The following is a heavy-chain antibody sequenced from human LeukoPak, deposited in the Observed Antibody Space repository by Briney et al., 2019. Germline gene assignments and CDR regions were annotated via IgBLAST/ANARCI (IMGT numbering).Heavy chain of an antibody. V-gene: IGHV3-21*01. D-gene: IGHD6-19*01. CDR2: ISSGSSYI. CDR1: GFTFSSYA. CDR3: AREARLVPSAHDAFDI. J-gene: IGHJ3*02. Sequence: PGGSLRLSCAASGFTFSSYAMQWVRQAPGKGLEWVSSISSGSSYIYYADSVKGRFTISRDNAKNSLYLQMNSLSAEDTAVYYCAREARLVPSAHDAFDIWGQGTMVTVSS.